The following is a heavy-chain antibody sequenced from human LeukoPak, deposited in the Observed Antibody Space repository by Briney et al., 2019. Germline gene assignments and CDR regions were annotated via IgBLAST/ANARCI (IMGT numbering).Heavy chain of an antibody. J-gene: IGHJ5*02. V-gene: IGHV1-69*06. Sequence: SVKVSCKASGGTFSSYAISWVRQAPGQGLEWMGGINPIFGTANYAQKFQGRVTITADKSTSTAYMELSSLRSEDRAVYYCASQKSGWYEVHWFDPWGQGTLVTVSS. CDR3: ASQKSGWYEVHWFDP. CDR1: GGTFSSYA. D-gene: IGHD6-19*01. CDR2: INPIFGTA.